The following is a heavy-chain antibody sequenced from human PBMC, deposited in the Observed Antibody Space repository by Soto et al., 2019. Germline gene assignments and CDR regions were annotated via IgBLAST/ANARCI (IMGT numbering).Heavy chain of an antibody. CDR3: ASVRWDTYWYFDL. CDR2: ISSSSSTI. CDR1: GFTFSSYS. V-gene: IGHV3-48*02. J-gene: IGHJ2*01. D-gene: IGHD4-17*01. Sequence: GGSLRLSCAASGFTFSSYSMNWVRQAPGKGLEWVSYISSSSSTIYYADSVKGRFTISRDNAKNSLYLQMNSLRDEDTAVYYCASVRWDTYWYFDLWGRGTLVTVSS.